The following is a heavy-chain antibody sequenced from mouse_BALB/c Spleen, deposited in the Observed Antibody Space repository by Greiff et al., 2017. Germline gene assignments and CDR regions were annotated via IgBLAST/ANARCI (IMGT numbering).Heavy chain of an antibody. J-gene: IGHJ3*01. CDR3: ARHYYYGSSPFAY. Sequence: EVKLMESGGGLVKPGGSLKLSCAASGFAFSSYDMSWVRQTPEKRLEWVAYISSGGGSTYYPDTVKGRFTISRDNAKNTLYLQMSSLKSEDTAMYYCARHYYYGSSPFAYWGQGTLVTVSA. V-gene: IGHV5-12-1*01. D-gene: IGHD1-1*01. CDR2: ISSGGGST. CDR1: GFAFSSYD.